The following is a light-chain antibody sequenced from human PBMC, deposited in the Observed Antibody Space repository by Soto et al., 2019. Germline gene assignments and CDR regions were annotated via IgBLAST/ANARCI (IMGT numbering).Light chain of an antibody. V-gene: IGKV3-20*01. CDR2: DAS. J-gene: IGKJ1*01. Sequence: VVLTQSPATLSLSPGERATLSCRTSLSVGSYVAWYQQKPGQAPRLLIYDASNRATGIPDRFSGSGSGTDFTLTISRLEPEDFAVYYCQQYGSSGTFGQGTKVDIK. CDR3: QQYGSSGT. CDR1: LSVGSY.